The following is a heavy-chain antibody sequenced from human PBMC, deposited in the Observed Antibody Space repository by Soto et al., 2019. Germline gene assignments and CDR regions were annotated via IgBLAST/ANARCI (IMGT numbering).Heavy chain of an antibody. CDR2: IYYSGST. J-gene: IGHJ5*02. D-gene: IGHD2-15*01. Sequence: SETLSLTCTVSGGSVSSGSYYWSWIRQPPGKGLEWIGYIYYSGSTNYNPSLKSRVTISVDTSKNQFSLKLSSVTAADTAVYYCARIVVVVAATGEWFDPWGQGTLGAVSS. CDR1: GGSVSSGSYY. CDR3: ARIVVVVAATGEWFDP. V-gene: IGHV4-61*01.